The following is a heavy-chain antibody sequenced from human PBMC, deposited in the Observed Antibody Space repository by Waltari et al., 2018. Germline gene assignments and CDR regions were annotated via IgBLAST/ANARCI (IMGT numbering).Heavy chain of an antibody. CDR1: GFTFSSYW. CDR2: IKQDGSEK. J-gene: IGHJ4*02. CDR3: AKEQQLAQLTNAFDY. V-gene: IGHV3-7*05. Sequence: EVQLVESGGGLVQPGGSLRLSCAASGFTFSSYWMSWVRQAPGKGLEWVANIKQDGSEKYYVDSVKGRFTISRDNAKNSLYLQMNSLRAEDTAVYYCAKEQQLAQLTNAFDYWGQGTLVTVSS. D-gene: IGHD6-13*01.